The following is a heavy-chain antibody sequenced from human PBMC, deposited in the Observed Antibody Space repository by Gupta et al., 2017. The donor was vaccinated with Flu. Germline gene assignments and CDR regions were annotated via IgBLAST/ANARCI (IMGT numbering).Heavy chain of an antibody. Sequence: EVQLVESGGGLVQPGGPLRLSCAASGFTFSSYSMNWVRQAPGKGLEWVSYISSSSSTIYYADSVKGRFTISRDNAKNSLYLQMNSLRDEDTAVYYCASEIKSIAAYKFFDYWGQGTLVTVSS. D-gene: IGHD6-6*01. J-gene: IGHJ4*02. CDR2: ISSSSSTI. CDR3: ASEIKSIAAYKFFDY. V-gene: IGHV3-48*02. CDR1: GFTFSSYS.